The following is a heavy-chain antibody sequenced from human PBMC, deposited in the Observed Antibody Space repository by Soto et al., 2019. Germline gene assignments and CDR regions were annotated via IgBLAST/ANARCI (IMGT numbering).Heavy chain of an antibody. V-gene: IGHV4-59*01. CDR1: GGSISSYY. Sequence: SETLSLTCTVSGGSISSYYWSWIRQPPGKGLEWIGYIYYSGSTNYNPSLKSRVTISVDTSKNQFSLKLSSVTAADTAVYYCARGSRVRGEDYYYYMDVWGKGTTVTVSS. CDR2: IYYSGST. J-gene: IGHJ6*03. D-gene: IGHD3-10*01. CDR3: ARGSRVRGEDYYYYMDV.